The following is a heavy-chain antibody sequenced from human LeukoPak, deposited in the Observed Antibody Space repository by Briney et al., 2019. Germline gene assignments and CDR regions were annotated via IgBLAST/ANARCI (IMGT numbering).Heavy chain of an antibody. Sequence: TSETLSLTCTVSGGSISNYWWSWIRQPPGKGLEWIGYVFDSGSTNYNPSLKSRVTISVDTSKKQFSLKVSSVTAADTAVYYCARGYSSSWNYFDYWGQGTLVTVSS. CDR2: VFDSGST. V-gene: IGHV4-59*01. D-gene: IGHD6-13*01. CDR3: ARGYSSSWNYFDY. J-gene: IGHJ4*02. CDR1: GGSISNYW.